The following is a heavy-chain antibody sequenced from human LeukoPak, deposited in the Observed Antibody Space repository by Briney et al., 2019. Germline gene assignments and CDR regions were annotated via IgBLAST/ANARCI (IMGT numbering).Heavy chain of an antibody. Sequence: NSSETLSLTCAVYGGSFSGYYWSWIRQPPGKGLEWIGEINHSGSTNYNPSLKSRVTISVDTSKNQFSLKLSSVTAADTAVYYCARDRNYYDRSGYYSSLDYWGQGTLVTVSS. D-gene: IGHD3-22*01. CDR3: ARDRNYYDRSGYYSSLDY. CDR1: GGSFSGYY. V-gene: IGHV4-34*01. J-gene: IGHJ4*02. CDR2: INHSGST.